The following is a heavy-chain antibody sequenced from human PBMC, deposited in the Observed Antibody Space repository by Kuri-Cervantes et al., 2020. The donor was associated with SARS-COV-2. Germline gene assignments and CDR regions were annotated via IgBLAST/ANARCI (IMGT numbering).Heavy chain of an antibody. CDR2: IYHSGST. Sequence: GSLRLSCAVSGYSISSGYYWGWIRQPPGKGLEWIGSIYHSGSTYYNPSLKSRVTISVDTSKNQFSLKLSSVTAADTAVYYCAREEYGGNSHWGQGTLVTVSS. D-gene: IGHD4-23*01. J-gene: IGHJ4*02. CDR1: GYSISSGYY. V-gene: IGHV4-38-2*02. CDR3: AREEYGGNSH.